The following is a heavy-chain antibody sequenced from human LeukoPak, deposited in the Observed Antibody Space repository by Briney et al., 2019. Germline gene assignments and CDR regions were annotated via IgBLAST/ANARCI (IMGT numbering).Heavy chain of an antibody. Sequence: GESLKISCKASGYTFTKYWIAWVRLRPGKGLEWMGIIWPGDSDARYTPSFQGQVTISADNSIDTAYLQWSTLKASDTAMYYCARPTTKSPYNTFDFWGQGTMVTVSS. CDR1: GYTFTKYW. CDR2: IWPGDSDA. J-gene: IGHJ3*01. D-gene: IGHD1-1*01. V-gene: IGHV5-51*01. CDR3: ARPTTKSPYNTFDF.